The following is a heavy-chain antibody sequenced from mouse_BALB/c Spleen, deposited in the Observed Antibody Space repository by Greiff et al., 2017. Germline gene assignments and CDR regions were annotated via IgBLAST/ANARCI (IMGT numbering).Heavy chain of an antibody. CDR1: GFTFSSYA. CDR3: ARHPPNWDGYFDV. D-gene: IGHD4-1*01. J-gene: IGHJ1*01. Sequence: EVHLVESGGGLVKPGGSLKLSCAASGFTFSSYAMSWVRQTPEKRLEWVATISSGGSYTYYPDRVKGRFTMSRDNAKNTLYLQMSCLRSEDTAMYYCARHPPNWDGYFDVWGAGTTVTVSS. CDR2: ISSGGSYT. V-gene: IGHV5-9-3*01.